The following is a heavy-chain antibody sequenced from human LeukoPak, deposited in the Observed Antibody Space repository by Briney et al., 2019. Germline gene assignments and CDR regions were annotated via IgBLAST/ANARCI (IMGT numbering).Heavy chain of an antibody. Sequence: GGSLRLSCAASGFTFSSYAMSWVRQAPGKGLEWVSAISGSGGSTYYADSVKGRFTISRDNSKNTLYLQMNSLRAEDTAVYYCASGVNSSGYYVANYYYYYGMDVWGQGTTVTVSS. V-gene: IGHV3-23*01. CDR2: ISGSGGST. CDR1: GFTFSSYA. J-gene: IGHJ6*02. D-gene: IGHD3-22*01. CDR3: ASGVNSSGYYVANYYYYYGMDV.